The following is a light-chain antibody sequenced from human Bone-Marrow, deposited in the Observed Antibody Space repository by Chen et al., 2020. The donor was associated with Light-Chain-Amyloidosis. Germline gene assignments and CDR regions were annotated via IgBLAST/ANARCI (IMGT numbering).Light chain of an antibody. Sequence: SYVLTQLSSVSVAPGQTATIACGGNNIGSTSVHWYQQTPGQAPLLVVYDDSDRPSGIPERLSGSNSGTTATLTISRVEAGDEADYYCQVWDRSSDRPVFGGGTKLTVL. CDR3: QVWDRSSDRPV. J-gene: IGLJ3*02. CDR2: DDS. CDR1: NIGSTS. V-gene: IGLV3-21*02.